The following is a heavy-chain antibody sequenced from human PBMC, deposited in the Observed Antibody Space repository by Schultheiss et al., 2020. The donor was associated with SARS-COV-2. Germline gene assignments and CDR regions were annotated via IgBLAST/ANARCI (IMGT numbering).Heavy chain of an antibody. CDR3: ARAVNIVVVPAARYYYYYYGMDV. J-gene: IGHJ6*02. V-gene: IGHV1-18*01. CDR1: GYTFTSYG. D-gene: IGHD2-2*01. CDR2: ISAYNGNT. Sequence: ASVKVSCKASGYTFTSYGISWVRQAPGQGLEWMGWISAYNGNTNYAQKLQGRVTMTTDTSTSTAYMELRSLRSDDTAVYYCARAVNIVVVPAARYYYYYYGMDVWGQGTTVTVSS.